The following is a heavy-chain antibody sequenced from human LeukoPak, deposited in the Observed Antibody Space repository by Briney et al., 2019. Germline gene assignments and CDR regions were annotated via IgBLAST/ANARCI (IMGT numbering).Heavy chain of an antibody. CDR3: ARSKDFGYYYYYYMDV. D-gene: IGHD2-15*01. Sequence: SATLSLTCTVSGGSISSYYWSWIRQPPGKGLEWIGYIYTSGSTNYNPSLKSRVTISVDTSKNQFSLKLSSVTAADTAVYYCARSKDFGYYYYYYMDVWGKGTTVTVSS. J-gene: IGHJ6*03. V-gene: IGHV4-4*09. CDR2: IYTSGST. CDR1: GGSISSYY.